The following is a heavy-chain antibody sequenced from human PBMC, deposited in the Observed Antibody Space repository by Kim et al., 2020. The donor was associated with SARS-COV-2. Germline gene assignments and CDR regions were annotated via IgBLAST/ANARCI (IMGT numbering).Heavy chain of an antibody. D-gene: IGHD3-22*01. CDR3: ASHYCDSSYYYSPDY. Sequence: SETLSLTCTVSGGSISSSSYYWGWIRQPPGKGLEWIGSIYYSGSTYSSPSLKSRVTISVDTAKNQFSLKLSSVTAADTAVYYCASHYCDSSYYYSPDYWGQGTLVTVSS. J-gene: IGHJ4*01. V-gene: IGHV4-39*01. CDR1: GGSISSSSYY. CDR2: IYYSGST.